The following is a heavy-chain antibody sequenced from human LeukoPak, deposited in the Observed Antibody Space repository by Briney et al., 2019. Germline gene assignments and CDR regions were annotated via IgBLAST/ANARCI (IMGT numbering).Heavy chain of an antibody. Sequence: GGSLRLSCTASGFSFSGYTMNWVRQAPGKGLEWVSAISGSGGSTYYADSVKGRFTISRDNSKNTLYLQMNSLRSEDTAVYYCARGPLLKVAGSYCNFVPFDYWGQGTLVTVSS. CDR3: ARGPLLKVAGSYCNFVPFDY. CDR2: ISGSGGST. V-gene: IGHV3-23*01. J-gene: IGHJ4*02. D-gene: IGHD3-10*01. CDR1: GFSFSGYT.